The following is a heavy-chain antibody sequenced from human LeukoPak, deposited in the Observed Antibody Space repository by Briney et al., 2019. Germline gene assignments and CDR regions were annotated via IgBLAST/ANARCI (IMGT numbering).Heavy chain of an antibody. CDR1: GFTFSRSA. V-gene: IGHV3-23*01. CDR3: AKGSRQFSSDKAGPIDY. Sequence: GGSLRLSCAGSGFTFSRSAMSWVRQAPGKGLEWVSSISDNGDFTYYADSVKGRSTISRDNSKNTLFVQMSSLRAEDTAVYYCAKGSRQFSSDKAGPIDYWGQGTLVTVSS. CDR2: ISDNGDFT. D-gene: IGHD6-19*01. J-gene: IGHJ4*02.